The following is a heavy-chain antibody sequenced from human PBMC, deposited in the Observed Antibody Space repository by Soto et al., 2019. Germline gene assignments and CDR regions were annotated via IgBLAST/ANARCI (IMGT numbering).Heavy chain of an antibody. V-gene: IGHV4-59*01. CDR1: GGSISSYY. CDR2: IYYSGST. D-gene: IGHD5-12*01. J-gene: IGHJ4*02. CDR3: ARVILNSGYDLYFDY. Sequence: SETLSLTCTVSGGSISSYYWSWIRQPPGKGLEWIGYIYYSGSTNYNPSLKSRVTISVDTSKNQFSLKLSSVTAADTAVYYCARVILNSGYDLYFDYWGQGTLVNVS.